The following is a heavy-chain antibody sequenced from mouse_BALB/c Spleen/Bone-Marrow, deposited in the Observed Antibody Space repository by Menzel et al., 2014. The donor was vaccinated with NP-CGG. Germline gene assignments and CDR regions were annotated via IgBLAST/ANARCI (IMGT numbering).Heavy chain of an antibody. CDR1: GFYFSAYW. CDR2: INPDSRTI. Sequence: EVQLVESGGGLMQPGGSLKLTCAASGFYFSAYWMSWVRQAPGKGLEWIGEINPDSRTINYTPSLKDKFIISRDNAKNTLYLQMSKVRSEDTALYCCARRYDYGWFAYWGQGTLVTVSA. CDR3: ARRYDYGWFAY. V-gene: IGHV4-1*02. J-gene: IGHJ3*01. D-gene: IGHD2-4*01.